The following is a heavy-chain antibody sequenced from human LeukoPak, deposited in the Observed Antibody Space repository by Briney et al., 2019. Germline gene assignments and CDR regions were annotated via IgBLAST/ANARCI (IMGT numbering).Heavy chain of an antibody. CDR2: IYTSGST. CDR3: ARASVYYYGSGRFWYFDL. D-gene: IGHD3-10*01. V-gene: IGHV4-61*02. J-gene: IGHJ2*01. Sequence: SETLSLTCTVSGGSISSGSYYWSWIRQPAGKGLEWIGRIYTSGSTNYNPSLKSRVTISVDTSKNQFSLKLSSVTAADTAVYYCARASVYYYGSGRFWYFDLWGRGTLVTVSS. CDR1: GGSISSGSYY.